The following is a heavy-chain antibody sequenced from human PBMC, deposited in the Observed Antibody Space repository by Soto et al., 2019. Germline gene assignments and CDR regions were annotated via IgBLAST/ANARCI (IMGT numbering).Heavy chain of an antibody. Sequence: SETLSLTCTVSDGSIGSRSYYWGWIRQPPGKGLEWIGSIYYSGSTYYNPSLKSRVTISVDTSKNQFSLKLSSVTAADTAVYYCARQVWDFWSGYYYYYGMDVWGQGTTVT. CDR3: ARQVWDFWSGYYYYYGMDV. J-gene: IGHJ6*02. CDR2: IYYSGST. CDR1: DGSIGSRSYY. D-gene: IGHD3-3*01. V-gene: IGHV4-39*01.